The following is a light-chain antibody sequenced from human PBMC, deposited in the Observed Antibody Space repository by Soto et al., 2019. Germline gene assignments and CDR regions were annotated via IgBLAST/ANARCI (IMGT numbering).Light chain of an antibody. J-gene: IGLJ3*02. Sequence: QSVLTQPPSVSAAPGQKVTISCSGSSSNIGNNYVSWYQQLPGTAPKLLIYDNNKRPSGIPDRFSGSKSGTSATLGITGLQTGDEADYYCGTWDSSLSAPWFGGGTKVTVL. CDR2: DNN. CDR3: GTWDSSLSAPW. V-gene: IGLV1-51*01. CDR1: SSNIGNNY.